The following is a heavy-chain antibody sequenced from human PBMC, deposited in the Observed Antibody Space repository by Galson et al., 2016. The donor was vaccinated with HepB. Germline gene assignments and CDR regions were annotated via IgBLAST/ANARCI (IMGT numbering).Heavy chain of an antibody. D-gene: IGHD1-26*01. CDR2: IYNSGST. CDR1: GGSITNFY. Sequence: SETLSLTCTVSGGSITNFYWTWFRQPPGKGLEWIGYIYNSGSTNYNPSLKSRVTISVDTSKNQFSLKLSSVIAADTSVYYCASSPSGSYIRWLDPWGQGTLVTVSS. J-gene: IGHJ5*02. V-gene: IGHV4-59*01. CDR3: ASSPSGSYIRWLDP.